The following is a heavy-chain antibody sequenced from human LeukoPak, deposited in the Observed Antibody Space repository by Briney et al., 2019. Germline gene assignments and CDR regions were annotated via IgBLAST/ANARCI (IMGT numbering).Heavy chain of an antibody. V-gene: IGHV1-69*13. CDR3: ARAYYDILTGYYMDY. CDR1: GGTFSSYA. J-gene: IGHJ4*02. CDR2: IIPIFGTA. D-gene: IGHD3-9*01. Sequence: PEASVTVSCKASGGTFSSYAISWVRQAPGQGLEWMGGIIPIFGTANYAQKFQGRVTITADESTSTAYMELSSLRSEDTAVYYCARAYYDILTGYYMDYWGQGTLVIVSS.